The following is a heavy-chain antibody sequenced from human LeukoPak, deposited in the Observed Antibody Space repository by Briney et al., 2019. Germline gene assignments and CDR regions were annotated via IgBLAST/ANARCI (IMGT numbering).Heavy chain of an antibody. CDR2: IRYDGSNK. J-gene: IGHJ3*02. V-gene: IGHV3-30*02. Sequence: GGSLRLSCAASGFTFSSYGMHWVRQAPGKGLEWVAFIRYDGSNKYYADSVKGRFTISRDNSKNTLYLQMNSLRAEDTAVYYCAREFVAAANDAFDIWGQGTMVTVSS. CDR1: GFTFSSYG. CDR3: AREFVAAANDAFDI. D-gene: IGHD6-13*01.